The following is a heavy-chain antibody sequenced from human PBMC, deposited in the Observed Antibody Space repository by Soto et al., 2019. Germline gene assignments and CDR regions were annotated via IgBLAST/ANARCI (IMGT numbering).Heavy chain of an antibody. D-gene: IGHD2-15*01. Sequence: ASVKVSCKASGYTFTSYDINWVRQATGQGLEWMGWMNPNSGNTGYAQKFQGRVTMTRNTSISTAYMELSSLRSEDTAVYYFATGLLDLGYCSGGSCPQGVYWGQGTLVTVSS. CDR2: MNPNSGNT. V-gene: IGHV1-8*01. CDR3: ATGLLDLGYCSGGSCPQGVY. CDR1: GYTFTSYD. J-gene: IGHJ4*02.